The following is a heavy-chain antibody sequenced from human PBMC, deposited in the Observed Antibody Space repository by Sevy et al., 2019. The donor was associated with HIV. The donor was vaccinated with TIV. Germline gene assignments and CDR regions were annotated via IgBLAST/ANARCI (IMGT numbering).Heavy chain of an antibody. CDR2: ISYDGSNK. CDR3: ARGEIAVAGSPQYY. Sequence: GGSLRLSCAASGFTFSSYAMHWVRQAPGKGLEWVAVISYDGSNKYYADSVKGRFTISRDNSKNTLYLQMNSLRAEDTAVYYCARGEIAVAGSPQYYWGQGTLDTVSS. CDR1: GFTFSSYA. V-gene: IGHV3-30-3*01. D-gene: IGHD6-19*01. J-gene: IGHJ4*02.